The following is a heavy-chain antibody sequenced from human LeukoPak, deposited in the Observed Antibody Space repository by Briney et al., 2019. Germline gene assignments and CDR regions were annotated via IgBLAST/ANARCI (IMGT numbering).Heavy chain of an antibody. CDR3: AKADSNGYGGVLRYFDY. D-gene: IGHD5-18*01. J-gene: IGHJ4*02. CDR1: GFTFSSYA. CDR2: INGSGGST. Sequence: GGSLRLSCAASGFTFSSYAMTWVRKAPGKELEWVSDINGSGGSTYYADSVKGRFTISRDNSKNTLYLQMNGLRAEDTAVYYCAKADSNGYGGVLRYFDYWGQGNLVTVSS. V-gene: IGHV3-23*01.